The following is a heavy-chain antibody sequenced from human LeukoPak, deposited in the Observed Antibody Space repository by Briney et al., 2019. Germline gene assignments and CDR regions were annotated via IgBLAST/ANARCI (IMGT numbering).Heavy chain of an antibody. CDR3: TRGEVFDP. CDR1: GDCVSSNSAA. V-gene: IGHV6-1*01. J-gene: IGHJ5*02. CDR2: TYYRSKWYY. Sequence: SQTLSLTCAISGDCVSSNSAAWTWIRQSPSRGLQWLGRTYYRSKWYYDYAVSVESRITITSDTSKNQFSLQLNSVTPEDTAVYYCTRGEVFDPWGQGTLVTVSS. D-gene: IGHD1-26*01.